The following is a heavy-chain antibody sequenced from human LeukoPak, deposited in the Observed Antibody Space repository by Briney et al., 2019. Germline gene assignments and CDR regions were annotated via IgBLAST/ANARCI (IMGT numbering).Heavy chain of an antibody. J-gene: IGHJ4*02. D-gene: IGHD3-22*01. CDR2: ISGSGSTI. V-gene: IGHV3-11*01. CDR1: GFTFSSYA. CDR3: ASRNYYDSSGLDY. Sequence: GGSLRLSCAASGFTFSSYAMSWVRQAPGKGLEWVSSISGSGSTIYYADSVKGRFTISRDNAKNSLYLQMNSLRAEDTAVYYCASRNYYDSSGLDYWGQGTLVTVSS.